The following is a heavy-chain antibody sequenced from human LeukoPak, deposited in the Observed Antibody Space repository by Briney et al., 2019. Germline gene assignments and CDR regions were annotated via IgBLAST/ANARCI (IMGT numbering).Heavy chain of an antibody. Sequence: GATVKISCKVSGYTFTDYYMHWVQQAPGKGLEWMGLVDPEDGETIYAEKFQGRVTITADTSTDTAYMELSSLRSEDTAVYYCARSLRDFWSGYHDYWGQGTLVTVSS. J-gene: IGHJ4*02. V-gene: IGHV1-69-2*01. CDR3: ARSLRDFWSGYHDY. CDR2: VDPEDGET. D-gene: IGHD3-3*01. CDR1: GYTFTDYY.